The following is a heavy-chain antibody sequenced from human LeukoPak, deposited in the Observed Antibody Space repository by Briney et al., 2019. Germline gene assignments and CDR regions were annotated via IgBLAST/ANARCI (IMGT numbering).Heavy chain of an antibody. D-gene: IGHD3-22*01. J-gene: IGHJ4*02. CDR2: INPSDGST. CDR3: ARECYHDSSGSGCSY. CDR1: GYTFTSYY. V-gene: IGHV1-46*01. Sequence: GASVKVSCKASGYTFTSYYMHWVRQAPGQGLEWMGIINPSDGSTSYAQKFQDRLTITRDTSTSTVNMDLSSLRSEDTAVYYCARECYHDSSGSGCSYWGQGTLVTVSS.